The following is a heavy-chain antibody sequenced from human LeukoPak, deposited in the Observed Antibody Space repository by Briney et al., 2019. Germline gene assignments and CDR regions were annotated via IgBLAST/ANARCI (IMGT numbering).Heavy chain of an antibody. J-gene: IGHJ4*02. Sequence: PGGSLRLSCAASGFTFSSYEMNWVRQAPGKGLEWVSYICSSGSSIYYADSVKGGFTISRDNAKNSLYLQMNSLRAEDTAVYYCARYYYGSGSYFDYWGQGTLVTVSS. D-gene: IGHD3-10*01. CDR3: ARYYYGSGSYFDY. CDR1: GFTFSSYE. V-gene: IGHV3-48*03. CDR2: ICSSGSSI.